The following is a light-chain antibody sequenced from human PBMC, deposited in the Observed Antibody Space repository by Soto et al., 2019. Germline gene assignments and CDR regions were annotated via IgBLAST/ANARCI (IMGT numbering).Light chain of an antibody. V-gene: IGLV1-51*01. J-gene: IGLJ3*02. CDR2: DSN. CDR3: GAWDSSLSAGV. Sequence: QSVLTQPPSVSAAPGQKVTISCSGSSSNIGNTFVSWYQQLPGTAPKLLIYDSNKRPSGIPDRFSGSQSGTSATLGITGLQTGDEADYYCGAWDSSLSAGVFGGGTKLTVL. CDR1: SSNIGNTF.